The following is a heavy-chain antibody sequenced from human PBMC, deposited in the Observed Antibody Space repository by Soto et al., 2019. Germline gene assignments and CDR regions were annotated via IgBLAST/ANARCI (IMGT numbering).Heavy chain of an antibody. CDR2: ISYDGSNK. CDR1: GFTFSSYG. CDR3: AFYSSGGYPLDY. Sequence: QVQLVESGGGVVQPGRSLRLSCAASGFTFSSYGMHWVRQAPGKGLEWVAVISYDGSNKYYADSVKGRFTISRDNSKNTLYLQMNSLRAEDTAVYYGAFYSSGGYPLDYWGQGTLVTVSS. J-gene: IGHJ4*02. D-gene: IGHD6-19*01. V-gene: IGHV3-30*03.